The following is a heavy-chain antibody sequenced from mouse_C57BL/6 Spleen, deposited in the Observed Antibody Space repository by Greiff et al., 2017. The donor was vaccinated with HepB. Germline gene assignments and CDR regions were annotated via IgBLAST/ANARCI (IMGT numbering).Heavy chain of an antibody. CDR2: IHPNSGST. J-gene: IGHJ1*03. Sequence: QVQLQQPGAELVKPGASVKLSCKASGYTFTSYWMHWVKQRPGQGLEWIGMIHPNSGSTNYNEKFKSKATLTVDKSSSTAYMQLSSLTSEDSAVYYCARGRENRRYFDVWGTGTTVTVSS. CDR1: GYTFTSYW. V-gene: IGHV1-64*01. CDR3: ARGRENRRYFDV.